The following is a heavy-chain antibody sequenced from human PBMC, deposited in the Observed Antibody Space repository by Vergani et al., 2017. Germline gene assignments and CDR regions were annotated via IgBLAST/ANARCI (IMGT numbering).Heavy chain of an antibody. J-gene: IGHJ5*02. V-gene: IGHV3-30-3*01. CDR3: AGSGDLLLWFGEPIEP. Sequence: QVQLVESGGGVVQPGRSLRLSCAASGFTFSSYAMHWVRQAPGKGLEWVAVISYDGSNKYYADSVKGRFNISRDNSKNTLYLQMNSLRAEDTAVYYCAGSGDLLLWFGEPIEPWGQGTLVTVSS. CDR2: ISYDGSNK. D-gene: IGHD3-10*01. CDR1: GFTFSSYA.